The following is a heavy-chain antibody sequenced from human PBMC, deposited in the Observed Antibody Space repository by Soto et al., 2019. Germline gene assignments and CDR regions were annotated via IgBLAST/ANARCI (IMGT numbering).Heavy chain of an antibody. CDR3: ARVPSSGWPYFFDY. CDR2: ISAYNGNT. V-gene: IGHV1-18*01. Sequence: PSVKVSCKASGYTFTSYGISWVRQAPGQGLEWMGWISAYNGNTKYAQKLQDRVTMTTDTSTTTAYMELRSLRSDDTAMYYCARVPSSGWPYFFDYWGLGTLVTVSS. J-gene: IGHJ4*02. CDR1: GYTFTSYG. D-gene: IGHD6-19*01.